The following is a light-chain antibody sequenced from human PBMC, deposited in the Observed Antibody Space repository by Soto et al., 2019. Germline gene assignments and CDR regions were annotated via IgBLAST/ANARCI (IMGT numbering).Light chain of an antibody. J-gene: IGKJ1*01. Sequence: EIVLTQSPGTLSLSPGERATLSCRASQRVTSNSLAWFQQIPGQAPRLLIYGASNRATGIPDRFSGSGSGTDFTLIISRLEPEDFAVYYCQQYIGLPRTFGQGTKVEIK. CDR1: QRVTSNS. CDR3: QQYIGLPRT. CDR2: GAS. V-gene: IGKV3-20*01.